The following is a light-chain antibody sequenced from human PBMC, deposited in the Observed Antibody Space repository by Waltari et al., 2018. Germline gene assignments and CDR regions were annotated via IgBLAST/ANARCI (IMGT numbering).Light chain of an antibody. CDR2: DTR. CDR3: LVSYSGALWV. Sequence: QAVVTQEPSLTVSPGGTVTLTCCSTSGPVTRGHYPYWFQQKPGQAPRTLTYDTRTKHSWTPARFSGSLLGGKAALTLSGAQPDDEATYYCLVSYSGALWVFGGGTKLTVL. J-gene: IGLJ3*02. V-gene: IGLV7-46*01. CDR1: SGPVTRGHY.